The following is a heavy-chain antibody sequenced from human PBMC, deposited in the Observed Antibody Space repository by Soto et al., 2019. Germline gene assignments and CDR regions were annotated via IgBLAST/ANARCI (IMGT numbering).Heavy chain of an antibody. J-gene: IGHJ2*01. CDR3: ARGTGDPCSSRSPYWYFDL. V-gene: IGHV3-13*05. CDR2: IGTAGDP. Sequence: GGSLRLSCAASGFTFSSYDMHWVRQATGKGLEWVSAIGTAGDPYYPGSVKGRFTISRENAKNSLYLQMNSLRAGDTAVYYCARGTGDPCSSRSPYWYFDLWGRGTLVTVSS. D-gene: IGHD7-27*01. CDR1: GFTFSSYD.